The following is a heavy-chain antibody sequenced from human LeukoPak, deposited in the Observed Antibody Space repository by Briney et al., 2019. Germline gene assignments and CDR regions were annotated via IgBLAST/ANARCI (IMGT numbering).Heavy chain of an antibody. J-gene: IGHJ6*02. CDR2: ISGSGGST. CDR1: GFAFSSYA. D-gene: IGHD6-6*01. Sequence: GGSLRLSCAASGFAFSSYAMNWVRQAPGKGLEWVSGISGSGGSTYYADSVKGRFTISRDNSKSTLYLQMNSLRAEDTAVYYCAKVTHSSIAAPYGMDVWGQGTTVTVSS. V-gene: IGHV3-23*01. CDR3: AKVTHSSIAAPYGMDV.